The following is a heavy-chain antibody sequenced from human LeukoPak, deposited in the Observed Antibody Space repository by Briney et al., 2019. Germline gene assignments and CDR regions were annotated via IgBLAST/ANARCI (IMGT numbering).Heavy chain of an antibody. Sequence: SETLSLTCAVSGGSISSGGYSWSWIRQPPGKGLEWIGYIYYSGSTNYNPSLKSRVTISVDTSKNQFSLKLSSVTAADTAVYYCARAIDDYGDYLFDYWGQGTLVTVSS. CDR2: IYYSGST. J-gene: IGHJ4*02. V-gene: IGHV4-61*08. D-gene: IGHD4-17*01. CDR1: GGSISSGGYS. CDR3: ARAIDDYGDYLFDY.